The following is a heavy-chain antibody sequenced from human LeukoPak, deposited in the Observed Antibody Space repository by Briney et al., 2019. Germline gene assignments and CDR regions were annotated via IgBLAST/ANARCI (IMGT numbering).Heavy chain of an antibody. Sequence: PGGSLRLSCAASGFSFSIYFMNWVRQAPGKGLEWVSSISRTSEYIHYADSVRGRFAISRDNAKNSVYLQMTSLRAEDTAGYFCAGGGDFDYWGQGILVTVSA. V-gene: IGHV3-21*01. CDR3: AGGGDFDY. CDR2: ISRTSEYI. D-gene: IGHD3-16*01. CDR1: GFSFSIYF. J-gene: IGHJ4*02.